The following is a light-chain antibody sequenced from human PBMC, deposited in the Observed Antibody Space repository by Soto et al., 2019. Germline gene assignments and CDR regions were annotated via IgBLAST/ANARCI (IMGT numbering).Light chain of an antibody. CDR1: QGIRND. CDR3: LQDYNYPRT. CDR2: AAY. J-gene: IGKJ2*01. V-gene: IGKV1-6*01. Sequence: AIQMTQSPSSLSASIGDRVTITCRASQGIRNDLGWYQQKPGKAPKLLIYAAYSLQSGVPSRFSGSGSGTDFTLTISSLQPEDFATYYCLQDYNYPRTFCQGTKLEIK.